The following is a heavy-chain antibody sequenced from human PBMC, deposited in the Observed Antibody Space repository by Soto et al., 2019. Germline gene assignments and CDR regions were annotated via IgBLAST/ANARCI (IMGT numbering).Heavy chain of an antibody. D-gene: IGHD2-15*01. CDR1: GFTFSSYG. CDR3: ARDRCGGSCLGFDP. Sequence: GGSLRLSCAASGFTFSSYGMHWVRQAPGKGLEWVAVIWYDGSNKYYADSVKGRFTISRDNSKNTLYLQMNSLRAEDTAVYYCARDRCGGSCLGFDPWGQGTLVTVSS. J-gene: IGHJ5*02. CDR2: IWYDGSNK. V-gene: IGHV3-33*01.